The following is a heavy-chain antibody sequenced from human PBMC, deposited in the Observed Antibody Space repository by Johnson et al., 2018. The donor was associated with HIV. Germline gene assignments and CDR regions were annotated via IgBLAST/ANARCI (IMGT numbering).Heavy chain of an antibody. D-gene: IGHD3-16*01. CDR2: ISWNSGSI. CDR3: ARGNLGAFDI. V-gene: IGHV3-9*01. J-gene: IGHJ3*02. Sequence: VQLVESGGVVVQPGGSLRLSCAASGFTFDDYALHWVRQAPGKGLKWVAGISWNSGSIGYADSVQGRFTISRDNAKNSLYLQMNRLRAEDTALYFGARGNLGAFDIWGQGTMVTVSS. CDR1: GFTFDDYA.